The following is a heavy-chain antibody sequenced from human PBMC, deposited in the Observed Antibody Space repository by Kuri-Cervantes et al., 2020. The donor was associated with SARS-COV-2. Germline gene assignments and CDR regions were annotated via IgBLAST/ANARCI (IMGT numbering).Heavy chain of an antibody. D-gene: IGHD2/OR15-2a*01. CDR3: ARGSESPPFDY. CDR2: ISYDGSNK. CDR1: GFTFSSYA. J-gene: IGHJ4*02. Sequence: SLKISCAASGFTFSSYAMHWVRQAPGKGLEWVAVISYDGSNKYYADSVKGRFTISRDNSKNTLYLQMNSLRAEDTAVYYCARGSESPPFDYWGQGTLVTVSS. V-gene: IGHV3-30-3*01.